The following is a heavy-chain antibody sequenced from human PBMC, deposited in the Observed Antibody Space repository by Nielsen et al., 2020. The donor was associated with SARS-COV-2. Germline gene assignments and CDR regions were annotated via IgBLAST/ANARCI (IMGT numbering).Heavy chain of an antibody. CDR1: GYTFTTYD. Sequence: ASVKVSCKASGYTFTTYDINWVRQATGQGLEWMGWMNPNSGNTGYAQKFQGRVTMTRNTSISTAYMELSSLRSEDTAVYYCVRDSSVVIWSGYPVDWGQGTLVTVSS. CDR3: VRDSSVVIWSGYPVD. V-gene: IGHV1-8*01. J-gene: IGHJ4*02. CDR2: MNPNSGNT. D-gene: IGHD3-3*01.